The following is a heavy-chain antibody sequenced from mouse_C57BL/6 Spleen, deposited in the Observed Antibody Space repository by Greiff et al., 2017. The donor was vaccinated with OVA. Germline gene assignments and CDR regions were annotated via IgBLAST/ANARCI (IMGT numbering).Heavy chain of an antibody. CDR3: ARSPPGAWFAY. V-gene: IGHV5-17*01. Sequence: EVMLVESGGGLVKPGGSLKLSCAASGFTFSDYGMHWVRQAPEKGLEWVAYISSGSSTIYYADTVKGRFTISRDKAKNTLFLQMTSLRSEDTAMYYCARSPPGAWFAYWGQGTLVTVSA. CDR1: GFTFSDYG. D-gene: IGHD4-1*01. J-gene: IGHJ3*01. CDR2: ISSGSSTI.